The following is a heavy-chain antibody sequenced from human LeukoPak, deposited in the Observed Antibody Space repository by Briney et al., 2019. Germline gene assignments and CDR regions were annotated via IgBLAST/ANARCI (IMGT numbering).Heavy chain of an antibody. CDR2: ISYDGSNK. CDR3: ARVLRVQGSFDY. CDR1: GFTFSSYG. V-gene: IGHV3-30*03. Sequence: GGSLRLSCAASGFTFSSYGMHWVRQAPDKGLEWVAVISYDGSNKYYADSVKGRFTSSRDNSKNTLYLQMNSLRAEDTAVYYCARVLRVQGSFDYWGQGTLVTVSS. J-gene: IGHJ4*02. D-gene: IGHD3-10*01.